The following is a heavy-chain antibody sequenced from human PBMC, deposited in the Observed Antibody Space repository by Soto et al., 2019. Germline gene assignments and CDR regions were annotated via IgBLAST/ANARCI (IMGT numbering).Heavy chain of an antibody. Sequence: PSHTLSLTCTACGGCITSYYWSGMRQPPGKGLEWIGYIYYSGSTNYNPSLKSRVTISVDTSKNQFSLKLSSVTAADTAVYYCARPADYGDYYRFDYWGQGTLVTVSS. D-gene: IGHD4-17*01. CDR1: GGCITSYY. CDR3: ARPADYGDYYRFDY. V-gene: IGHV4-59*01. J-gene: IGHJ4*02. CDR2: IYYSGST.